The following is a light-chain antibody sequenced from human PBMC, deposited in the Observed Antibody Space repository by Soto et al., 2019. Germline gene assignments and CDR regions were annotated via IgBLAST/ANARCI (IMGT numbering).Light chain of an antibody. J-gene: IGKJ2*01. CDR1: QSVSSSY. Sequence: EIVLTQSPGTLSLSPGERATLSCRASQSVSSSYLAWYQQKPGQAPRLLIYGASSRATGIPDRFSGSGSGNNLTLNLSRLEAEGFGVYYCQQYAFSPPDPFGQGTKLEIK. CDR2: GAS. V-gene: IGKV3-20*01. CDR3: QQYAFSPPDP.